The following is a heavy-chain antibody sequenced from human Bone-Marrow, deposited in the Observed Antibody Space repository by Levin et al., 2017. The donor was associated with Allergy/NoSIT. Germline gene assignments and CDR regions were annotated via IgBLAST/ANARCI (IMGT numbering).Heavy chain of an antibody. D-gene: IGHD4-23*01. V-gene: IGHV3-15*01. CDR2: IKSTTDGGAA. J-gene: IGHJ4*02. Sequence: SGGSLRLSCATSGFPFSNGYMSWVRQAPGKGLEWVGRIKSTTDGGAADYAAPVKGRFTISRSDSEKTVYLQMNSLKAEDTAVYYCTTMHGGKVFTFDYWGQGTLVTVSS. CDR1: GFPFSNGY. CDR3: TTMHGGKVFTFDY.